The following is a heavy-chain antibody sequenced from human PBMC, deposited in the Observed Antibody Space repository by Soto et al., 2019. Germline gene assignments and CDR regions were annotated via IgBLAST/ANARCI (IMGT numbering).Heavy chain of an antibody. V-gene: IGHV5-51*01. Sequence: GESLKISCKGSGYSFTSYWIGWVRQMPGKGLEWMGIIYPGDSDTRYSPSFQGQVTISADKSSSTAYLQWSSLKASDTAMYYCASPTRGYCSGGSCYFDGMDVWGQGTTVTVSS. CDR1: GYSFTSYW. CDR2: IYPGDSDT. D-gene: IGHD2-15*01. CDR3: ASPTRGYCSGGSCYFDGMDV. J-gene: IGHJ6*02.